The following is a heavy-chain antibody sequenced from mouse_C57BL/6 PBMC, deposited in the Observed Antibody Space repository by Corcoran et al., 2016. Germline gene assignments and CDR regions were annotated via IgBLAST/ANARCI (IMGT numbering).Heavy chain of an antibody. CDR2: IFPRDGST. CDR3: ARKYYGSQYYLDY. D-gene: IGHD1-1*01. V-gene: IGHV1-85*01. J-gene: IGHJ2*01. Sequence: VQLQQPGPELVKPGASVKLSCKASGYTFTSSAINWVKQRPGQGLERIVWIFPRDGSTKYNEKFKGKDTLTVATSSSTAYMELHSLTSEDSAVYFCARKYYGSQYYLDYWGQGTTLTVSS. CDR1: GYTFTSSA.